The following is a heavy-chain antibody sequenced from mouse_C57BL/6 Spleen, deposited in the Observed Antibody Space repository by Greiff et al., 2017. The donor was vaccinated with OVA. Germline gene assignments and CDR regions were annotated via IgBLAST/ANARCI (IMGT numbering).Heavy chain of an antibody. D-gene: IGHD1-1*01. CDR1: GYTFTSYW. Sequence: QVQLQQPGAELVMPGASVKLSCKASGYTFTSYWMHWVKQRPGQGLEWIGEIDPSDSYTNYNQKFKGKSTLTVDKSSSTAYMQLSSLTSEDSAVYYCARDYYGSRARFDYWGQGTTLTVSS. CDR3: ARDYYGSRARFDY. J-gene: IGHJ2*01. V-gene: IGHV1-69*01. CDR2: IDPSDSYT.